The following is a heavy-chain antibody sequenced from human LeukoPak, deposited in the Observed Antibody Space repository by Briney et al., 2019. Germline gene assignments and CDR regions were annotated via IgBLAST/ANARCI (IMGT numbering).Heavy chain of an antibody. V-gene: IGHV1-8*01. CDR3: ARGRGSSLGWNY. J-gene: IGHJ4*02. CDR1: GYTFTSYD. Sequence: ASVKVSCKASGYTFTSYDINWVRQATGQGLEWMGWMNPNSGNTGYAQKFQGRVTMTRNTSISTAYTELSSLRSEDTAVYYCARGRGSSLGWNYWGQGTLVTVSS. CDR2: MNPNSGNT. D-gene: IGHD6-6*01.